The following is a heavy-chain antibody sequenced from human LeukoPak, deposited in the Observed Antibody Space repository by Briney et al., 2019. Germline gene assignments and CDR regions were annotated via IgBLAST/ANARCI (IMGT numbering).Heavy chain of an antibody. CDR2: IYYSGDT. J-gene: IGHJ6*02. Sequence: SETLSLTCTVSGGSISSGGYYWNWNRQHPGKGLEWIGYIYYSGDTYYNPSLKSRVTISVDTSENQFSLKLSSVTAADTAVYYCARQTTSDGMDVWGQGTTVTVSS. CDR1: GGSISSGGYY. D-gene: IGHD1-1*01. V-gene: IGHV4-31*03. CDR3: ARQTTSDGMDV.